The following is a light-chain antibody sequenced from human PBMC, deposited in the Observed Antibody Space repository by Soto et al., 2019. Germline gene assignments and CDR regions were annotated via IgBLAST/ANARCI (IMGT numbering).Light chain of an antibody. CDR2: AAS. CDR1: QSVASRN. CDR3: QQYGSSPYT. J-gene: IGKJ2*01. Sequence: EIVLTQSPGTLSVSLGEIATLSCRASQSVASRNLAWYQQKRGQAPRLLLYAASKTAAGITDRFSGSGSGTDVTLTINRAEREDFAVYYGQQYGSSPYTFGQGTKLESK. V-gene: IGKV3-20*01.